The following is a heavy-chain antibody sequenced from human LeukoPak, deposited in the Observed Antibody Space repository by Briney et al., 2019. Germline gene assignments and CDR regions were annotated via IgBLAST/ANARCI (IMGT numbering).Heavy chain of an antibody. CDR2: IRSDGRAT. CDR3: AKDRDGGNFYFDY. Sequence: GGSLRLSCAASGFTFRSFGMHWVCQAPGKGLEWVSFIRSDGRATDYADSVEGRLTISRDNSRNTLYVQMNSLRDEDTAIYYCAKDRDGGNFYFDYWGQGILVTVSS. J-gene: IGHJ4*02. V-gene: IGHV3-30*02. D-gene: IGHD4-23*01. CDR1: GFTFRSFG.